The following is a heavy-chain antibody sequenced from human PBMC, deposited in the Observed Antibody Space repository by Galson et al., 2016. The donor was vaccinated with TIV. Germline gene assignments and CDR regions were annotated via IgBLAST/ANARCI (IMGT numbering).Heavy chain of an antibody. D-gene: IGHD6-13*01. J-gene: IGHJ5*02. CDR3: ARISKRGAGYFDP. Sequence: HWVRQAPGQGLEWMGWTNPDSGDTYYAQKFQGRVTMTRDTSIGTAYMELHRLRSDDTAVYYCARISKRGAGYFDPWGQGTLVTVSS. V-gene: IGHV1-2*02. CDR2: TNPDSGDT.